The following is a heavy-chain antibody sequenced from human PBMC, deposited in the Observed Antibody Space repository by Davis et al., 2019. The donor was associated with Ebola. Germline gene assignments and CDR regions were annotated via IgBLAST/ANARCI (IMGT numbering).Heavy chain of an antibody. V-gene: IGHV3-33*01. CDR2: IWYDGTIK. CDR3: AIPDCSGDGCFSVYIKY. CDR1: GFTFRSYG. D-gene: IGHD2-15*01. J-gene: IGHJ4*02. Sequence: GESLKISCAASGFTFRSYGMHWVRQAPGKGLKWVAVIWYDGTIKYYGDSVKGRFTISRDNSNNILYLQMNSLRAEDTAVYYCAIPDCSGDGCFSVYIKYWGQGTLVTVSS.